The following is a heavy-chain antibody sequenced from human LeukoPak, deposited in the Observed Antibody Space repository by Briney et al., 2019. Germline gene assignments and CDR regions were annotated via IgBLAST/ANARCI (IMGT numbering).Heavy chain of an antibody. CDR1: GGTFSSYA. D-gene: IGHD6-13*01. CDR2: IIPILGIA. Sequence: SVKVSCKASGGTFSSYAIRWVRQAPGQGLEWMGRIIPILGIANYAQKFQGRVTITADKSTSTAYMELSSLRSEDTAVYYCACSSPSSGIAAARDAFDIWGQGTMVTVSS. J-gene: IGHJ3*02. V-gene: IGHV1-69*04. CDR3: ACSSPSSGIAAARDAFDI.